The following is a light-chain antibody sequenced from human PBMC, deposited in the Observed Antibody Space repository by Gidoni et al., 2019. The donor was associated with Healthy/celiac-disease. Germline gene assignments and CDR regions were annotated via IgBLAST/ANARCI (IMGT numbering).Light chain of an antibody. CDR3: QQYNSYPWT. Sequence: DIQMTQSPSTLSASVGDRVTITCRASQSISSWLAWYQQKPGKAPKLLIYNASSLESWVPSRFSGSGSGTEFTLTISSLQPDDFATYYCQQYNSYPWTFXXXTKVEIK. CDR1: QSISSW. CDR2: NAS. J-gene: IGKJ1*01. V-gene: IGKV1-5*03.